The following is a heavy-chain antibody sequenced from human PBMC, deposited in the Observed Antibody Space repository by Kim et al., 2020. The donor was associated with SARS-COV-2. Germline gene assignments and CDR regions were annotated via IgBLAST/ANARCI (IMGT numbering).Heavy chain of an antibody. J-gene: IGHJ2*01. V-gene: IGHV5-51*01. Sequence: TSYSPSFQGQVTISADESISTAYLQWSSLKASDTAMYYCASYGDYSYFDLWGRGNLVTVSS. D-gene: IGHD4-17*01. CDR2: T. CDR3: ASYGDYSYFDL.